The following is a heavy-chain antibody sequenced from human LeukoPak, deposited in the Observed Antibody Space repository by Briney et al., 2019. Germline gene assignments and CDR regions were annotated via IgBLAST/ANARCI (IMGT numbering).Heavy chain of an antibody. CDR2: ISYDGSNK. D-gene: IGHD2-15*01. CDR1: GFTFSSYG. J-gene: IGHJ4*02. V-gene: IGHV3-30*18. CDR3: AKQDIVVVDQWYYFDY. Sequence: GGSLRLSCAASGFTFSSYGMHWVRQAPGKGLEWVAVISYDGSNKYYADSVKGRFTISRDNSKNTLYLRMNSLRVEDTAVYYCAKQDIVVVDQWYYFDYWGQGTLVTVSS.